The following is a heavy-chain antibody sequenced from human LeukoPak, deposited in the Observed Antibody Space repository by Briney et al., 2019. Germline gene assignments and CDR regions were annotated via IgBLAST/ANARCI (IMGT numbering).Heavy chain of an antibody. CDR2: ISGSGGST. Sequence: SGGSLRLSCAASGFTFSSYAMSWVRQAPGKGPEWVSAISGSGGSTYYADSVKGRFTISRDNSKNTLHLQMNSLRAEDTAVYYCAKGLEVRGRSSMDVWGKGTTVTVSS. CDR3: AKGLEVRGRSSMDV. J-gene: IGHJ6*03. V-gene: IGHV3-23*01. CDR1: GFTFSSYA. D-gene: IGHD3-10*01.